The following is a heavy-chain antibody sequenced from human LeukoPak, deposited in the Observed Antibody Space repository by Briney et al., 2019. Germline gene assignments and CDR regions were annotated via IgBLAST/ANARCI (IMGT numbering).Heavy chain of an antibody. CDR3: ARASARYDYVWGSYRTSFDY. CDR1: GYTFTSYD. V-gene: IGHV1-69*05. CDR2: IIPIFGTA. J-gene: IGHJ4*02. Sequence: GASVKVSCKASGYTFTSYDINWVRQAPGQGLEWMGRIIPIFGTANYAQKFQGRVTITTDESTSTAYMELSSLRSEDTAVYYCARASARYDYVWGSYRTSFDYWGQGTLVTVSS. D-gene: IGHD3-16*02.